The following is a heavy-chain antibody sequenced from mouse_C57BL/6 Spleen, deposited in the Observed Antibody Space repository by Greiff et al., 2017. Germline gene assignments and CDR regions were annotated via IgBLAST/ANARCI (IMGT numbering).Heavy chain of an antibody. CDR3: ARNYGSSYVGYFDV. V-gene: IGHV5-4*01. CDR2: ISDGGSYT. CDR1: GFTFSSYA. D-gene: IGHD1-1*01. Sequence: EVHLVESGGGLVKPGGSLKLSCAASGFTFSSYAMSWVRQTPEKRLEWVATISDGGSYTYYPDNVKGRFTISRDNAKSNLYLQMSHLKSEDTAMYYCARNYGSSYVGYFDVWGTGTTVTVSS. J-gene: IGHJ1*03.